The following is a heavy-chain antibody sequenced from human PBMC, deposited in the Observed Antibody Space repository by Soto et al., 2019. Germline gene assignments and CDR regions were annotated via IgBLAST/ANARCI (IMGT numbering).Heavy chain of an antibody. Sequence: GGSLRLSCAASGFTFSGSAMHWVRQASGKGLEWVGRIRDKANSYATAYTASVKGRFTISRDDSKNTAYLQMNSLKTEDTAVYYCTRLYCGGDCDFDSWGQGTLVTVSS. CDR3: TRLYCGGDCDFDS. CDR1: GFTFSGSA. D-gene: IGHD2-21*02. J-gene: IGHJ4*02. V-gene: IGHV3-73*01. CDR2: IRDKANSYAT.